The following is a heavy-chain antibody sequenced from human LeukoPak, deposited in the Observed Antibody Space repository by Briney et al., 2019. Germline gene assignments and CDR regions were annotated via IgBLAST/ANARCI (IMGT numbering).Heavy chain of an antibody. CDR2: IIPIFGTA. V-gene: IGHV1-69*05. D-gene: IGHD6-13*01. J-gene: IGHJ4*02. CDR3: ARIIAAADPGPDCFDY. CDR1: GGTFSSYA. Sequence: GASVKVSCKASGGTFSSYAISWVRQAPGQGLEWMGGIIPIFGTANYAQKFQGRVTITTDESTSTAYMELSRLRSDDTAVYYCARIIAAADPGPDCFDYWGQGTLVTVSS.